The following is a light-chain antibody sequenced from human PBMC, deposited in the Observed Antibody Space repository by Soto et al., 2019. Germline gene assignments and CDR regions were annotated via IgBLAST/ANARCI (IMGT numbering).Light chain of an antibody. V-gene: IGLV1-40*01. CDR3: QSYDSSLSASV. J-gene: IGLJ3*02. CDR1: SPNTGAGYD. Sequence: QLVLTQPPSVSGAPGQRVTISCTGTSPNTGAGYDVHWYQQFPGTAPKLLIYGNSNRPSGVPDRFSGSKSGTSASLAITGLQAEDEADYYCQSYDSSLSASVFGGGTKLTVL. CDR2: GNS.